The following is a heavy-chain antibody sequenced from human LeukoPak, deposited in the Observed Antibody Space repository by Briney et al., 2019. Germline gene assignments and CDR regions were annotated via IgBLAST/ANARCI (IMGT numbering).Heavy chain of an antibody. J-gene: IGHJ4*02. Sequence: ASVTVSCKASGYTFTNFYMHWVRQAPGQGLEWMGIINPSGGTTTYAQKFQGRVTMTRGTSTNTVYMDLSSLRSEDTAVYYCARDVSAGSQFFDYWGQGTLVTVSS. CDR1: GYTFTNFY. CDR2: INPSGGTT. V-gene: IGHV1-46*01. D-gene: IGHD6-19*01. CDR3: ARDVSAGSQFFDY.